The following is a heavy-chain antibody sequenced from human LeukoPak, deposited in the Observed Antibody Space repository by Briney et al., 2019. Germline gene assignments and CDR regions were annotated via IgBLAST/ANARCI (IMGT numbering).Heavy chain of an antibody. V-gene: IGHV4-4*07. Sequence: TSETLSLTCTVSGGSISSYYRSWIRQPAGKGLEWIGRIYTSGSTNYNPSLKSRVTMSVDTSKNQFSLKLSSVTAADTAVYYCARGPHLGELSLWGFDYWGQGTLVTVSS. CDR2: IYTSGST. CDR1: GGSISSYY. J-gene: IGHJ4*02. CDR3: ARGPHLGELSLWGFDY. D-gene: IGHD3-16*02.